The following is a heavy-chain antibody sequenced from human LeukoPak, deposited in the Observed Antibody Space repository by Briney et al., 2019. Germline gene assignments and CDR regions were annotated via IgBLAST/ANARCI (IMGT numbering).Heavy chain of an antibody. CDR3: ARAGVYSGSYEGDFDY. CDR1: GGTFSSYA. Sequence: GASVKVSCKASGGTFSSYAISWVRQAPGQGLEWMGGIIPIFGTANYALKFQGRVTITADKSTSTAYMELSSLRSEDTAVYYCARAGVYSGSYEGDFDYWGQGTLVTVSS. CDR2: IIPIFGTA. D-gene: IGHD1-26*01. V-gene: IGHV1-69*06. J-gene: IGHJ4*02.